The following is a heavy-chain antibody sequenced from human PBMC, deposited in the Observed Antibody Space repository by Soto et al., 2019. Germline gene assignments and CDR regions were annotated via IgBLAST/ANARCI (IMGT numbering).Heavy chain of an antibody. CDR3: ARGSVAGNFDY. Sequence: ETLSLTCTVSGGSVSSDSYYWTWIRQSPGKGLEWIGYIHSSESTNYNPSLKSRITISLETSKNHFSLKVTSVTAADTAIYYCARGSVAGNFDYWGQGTLVTVSS. V-gene: IGHV4-61*03. D-gene: IGHD6-19*01. CDR2: IHSSEST. CDR1: GGSVSSDSYY. J-gene: IGHJ4*02.